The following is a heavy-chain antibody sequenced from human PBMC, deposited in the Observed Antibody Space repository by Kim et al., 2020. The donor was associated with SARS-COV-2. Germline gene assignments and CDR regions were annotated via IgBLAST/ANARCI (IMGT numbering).Heavy chain of an antibody. J-gene: IGHJ4*02. CDR3: ASFSIQLWPNFDY. CDR2: IYYSGST. D-gene: IGHD5-18*01. CDR1: GGSISSYY. V-gene: IGHV4-59*08. Sequence: SETLSLTCTVSGGSISSYYWSWIRQPPGKGLEWIGYIYYSGSTNYNPSLKSRVTISVDTSKNQFSLKLSSVTAADTAVYYCASFSIQLWPNFDYWGQGT.